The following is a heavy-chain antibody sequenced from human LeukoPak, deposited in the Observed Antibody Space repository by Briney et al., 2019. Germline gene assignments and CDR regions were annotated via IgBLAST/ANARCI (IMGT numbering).Heavy chain of an antibody. CDR3: AQGIIQLWPQV. V-gene: IGHV2-5*02. J-gene: IGHJ6*04. Sequence: GSGPTLVKPTQTLTLTCTFSGFSLSTSGVGVGWIRQPPGKALEWLALIYWDDDKRYSPFLKSRLTITKDTSKNQVVLTMTNMDPVDTATYYCAQGIIQLWPQVWGKGTTVTVSS. D-gene: IGHD5-18*01. CDR1: GFSLSTSGVG. CDR2: IYWDDDK.